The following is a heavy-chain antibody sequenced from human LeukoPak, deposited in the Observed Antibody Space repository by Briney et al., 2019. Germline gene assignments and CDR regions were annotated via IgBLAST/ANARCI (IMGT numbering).Heavy chain of an antibody. D-gene: IGHD6-13*01. CDR2: MNPNSGNT. CDR3: ARGPSGSWSSRVRYMDV. CDR1: GYTFTSYD. Sequence: ASVKVCCKASGYTFTSYDINWVRQATGQGLEWMGWMNPNSGNTGYAQKFQGRVTITWNTSISTAFMDLSSLRSEDTAVYYCARGPSGSWSSRVRYMDVWGKGTTVTVSS. V-gene: IGHV1-8*03. J-gene: IGHJ6*03.